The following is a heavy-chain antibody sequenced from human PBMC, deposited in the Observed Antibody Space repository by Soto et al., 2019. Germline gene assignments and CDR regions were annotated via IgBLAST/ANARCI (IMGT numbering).Heavy chain of an antibody. CDR3: ARGNVVAIDY. J-gene: IGHJ4*02. V-gene: IGHV4-30-2*01. Sequence: SETRSLTCTVSGGSISSGGYSWSWIRQPPGKGLEWIGYIYHSGSTYYNPSLKSRVTISVDRSKNQFSLKLSSVTAADTAVYYCARGNVVAIDYWGQGTLVTVSP. CDR2: IYHSGST. CDR1: GGSISSGGYS. D-gene: IGHD2-21*01.